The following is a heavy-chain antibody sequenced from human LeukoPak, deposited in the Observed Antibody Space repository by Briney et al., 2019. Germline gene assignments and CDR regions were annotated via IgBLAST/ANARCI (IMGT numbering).Heavy chain of an antibody. J-gene: IGHJ4*02. CDR2: FSPDGI. CDR1: GFTFSTFA. V-gene: IGHV3-23*01. CDR3: AKDYARGGCSLAHCNPIDS. D-gene: IGHD2-15*01. Sequence: GGSLRLSCAASGFTFSTFAMTWVRQAPGKGLEWVSTFSPDGIHYADSVKGRFAISRDDSMSTLFLQMNSLRAEDTAIYYCAKDYARGGCSLAHCNPIDSWGQGTPVTVSS.